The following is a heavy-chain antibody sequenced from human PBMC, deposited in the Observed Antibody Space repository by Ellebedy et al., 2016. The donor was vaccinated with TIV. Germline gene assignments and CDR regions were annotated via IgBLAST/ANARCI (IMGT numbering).Heavy chain of an antibody. J-gene: IGHJ4*02. V-gene: IGHV3-21*01. CDR3: ARDGEGLYYFDY. CDR2: ISSSSSYI. Sequence: GGSLRLSXAASGFTFSSYSMNWVRQAPGKGLEWVSSISSSSSYIYYADSVKGRFTISRDNAKNSLYLQMNSLRAEDTAVYYCARDGEGLYYFDYWGQGTLVTVSS. CDR1: GFTFSSYS. D-gene: IGHD3-10*01.